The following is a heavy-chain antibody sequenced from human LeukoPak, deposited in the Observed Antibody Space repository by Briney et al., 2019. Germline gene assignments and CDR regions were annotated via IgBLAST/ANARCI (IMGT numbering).Heavy chain of an antibody. J-gene: IGHJ6*03. V-gene: IGHV4-59*01. CDR3: ARDAYYYDSSGYYYYYMDV. CDR1: DGSISSYY. CDR2: IYYSGST. D-gene: IGHD3-22*01. Sequence: SETLSLTCTISDGSISSYYWSWIRQPPGKGLEWIGYIYYSGSTNYNPSLKSRVTISVDTPKNQFSLKLSSVTAADTAVYYCARDAYYYDSSGYYYYYMDVWGKGTTVTVSS.